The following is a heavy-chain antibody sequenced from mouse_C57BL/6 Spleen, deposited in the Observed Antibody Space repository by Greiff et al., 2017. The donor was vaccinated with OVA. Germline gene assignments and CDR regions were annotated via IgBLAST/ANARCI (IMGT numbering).Heavy chain of an antibody. CDR1: GYTFTSYW. Sequence: QVQLQQPGAELVMPGASVKLSCKASGYTFTSYWMHWVKQRPGQGLGWIGEIDPSDSYTNYNQKFKGKSTLTVDKSSSTAYMQLSSLTSEDSAVYYCERRPYDYWGQGTTLTVSS. V-gene: IGHV1-69*01. J-gene: IGHJ2*01. D-gene: IGHD2-10*01. CDR2: IDPSDSYT. CDR3: ERRPYDY.